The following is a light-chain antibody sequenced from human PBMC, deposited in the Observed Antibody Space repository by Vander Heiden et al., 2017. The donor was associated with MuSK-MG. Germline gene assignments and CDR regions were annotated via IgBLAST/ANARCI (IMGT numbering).Light chain of an antibody. V-gene: IGKV1-17*01. CDR2: AAS. J-gene: IGKJ4*01. Sequence: DIQMTQSPSSLSASVGDRVTITCRASQDIRNELGWYQQKPGKAPKRLIYAASRLQSGVPSTFSGNGSGTEFTLTISSLQPDDFATYHCLQHNSYPPTFGGGTKVEI. CDR1: QDIRNE. CDR3: LQHNSYPPT.